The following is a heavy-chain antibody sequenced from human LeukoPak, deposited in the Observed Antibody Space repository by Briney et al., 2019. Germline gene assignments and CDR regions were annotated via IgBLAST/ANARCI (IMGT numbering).Heavy chain of an antibody. V-gene: IGHV4-59*01. J-gene: IGHJ5*02. D-gene: IGHD3-9*01. Sequence: SETLSLTCTVSGGSISSYYWSWIRQPPGKGLEWIGYIYYSGSTNYNPSLKSRVTISVDPSKNQFSLKLSSVTAADTAVYYCARVGGYDILTGYYQRDWFDPWGQGTLVTVSS. CDR3: ARVGGYDILTGYYQRDWFDP. CDR1: GGSISSYY. CDR2: IYYSGST.